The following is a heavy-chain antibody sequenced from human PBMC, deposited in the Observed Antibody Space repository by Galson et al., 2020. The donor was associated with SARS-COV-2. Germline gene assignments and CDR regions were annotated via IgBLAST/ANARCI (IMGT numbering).Heavy chain of an antibody. D-gene: IGHD6-13*01. CDR1: GYTFTTYA. Sequence: ASVKVSCKASGYTFTTYAMNWVRQAPGQGLEWMGWINTNTGNPTYAQGFTGRFVFSLDSSVSTAYLQISSLKAEDTAMYYCSRVPGYTSNWYSRWFDPWGQGTLVTVSS. J-gene: IGHJ5*02. CDR2: INTNTGNP. CDR3: SRVPGYTSNWYSRWFDP. V-gene: IGHV7-4-1*02.